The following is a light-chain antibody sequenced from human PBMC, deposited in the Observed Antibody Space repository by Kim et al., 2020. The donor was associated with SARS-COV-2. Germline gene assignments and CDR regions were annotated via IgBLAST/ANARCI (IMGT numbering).Light chain of an antibody. Sequence: VALGQTARITGGGNNIGSKNVHGYRRKPGQAPGLVIYTDSKRPSGIPARFSGCNSGNTATVTISRAQAGDEADYYCQVWDSSTAIFGGGTRRTVL. CDR2: TDS. J-gene: IGLJ2*01. CDR1: NIGSKN. V-gene: IGLV3-9*01. CDR3: QVWDSSTAI.